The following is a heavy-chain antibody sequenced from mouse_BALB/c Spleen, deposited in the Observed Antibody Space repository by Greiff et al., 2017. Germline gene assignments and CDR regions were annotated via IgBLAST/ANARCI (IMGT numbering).Heavy chain of an antibody. CDR2: IDPETGGT. V-gene: IGHV1-15*01. J-gene: IGHJ2*01. Sequence: VQLQQSGAELVRPGASVTLSCKASGYTFTDYEMHWVKQTPVHGLEWIGAIDPETGGTAYNQKFKGKATLTADKSSSTAYMELRSLTSEDSAVYYCTRENIYWGQGTTLTVSS. CDR1: GYTFTDYE. CDR3: TRENIY.